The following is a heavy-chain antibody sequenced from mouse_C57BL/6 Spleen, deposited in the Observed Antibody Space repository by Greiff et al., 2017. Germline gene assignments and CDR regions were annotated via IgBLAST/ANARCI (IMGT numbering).Heavy chain of an antibody. V-gene: IGHV1-54*01. CDR2: INPGSGGT. D-gene: IGHD3-1*01. CDR3: ARSGDDYAMDY. CDR1: GYAFTNYL. Sequence: VQLQQSGAELVRPGTSVKVSCKASGYAFTNYLIQWVKQRPGQGLEWLGVINPGSGGTKYNEKFKGKATLTADKSSSTAYMQLSSLTSEDSAVYYCARSGDDYAMDYWGQGTSVTVSS. J-gene: IGHJ4*01.